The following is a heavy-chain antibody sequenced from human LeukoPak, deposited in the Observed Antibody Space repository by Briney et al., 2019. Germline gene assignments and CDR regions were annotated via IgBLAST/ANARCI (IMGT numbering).Heavy chain of an antibody. CDR1: GFTFFSYT. J-gene: IGHJ4*02. V-gene: IGHV3-21*04. CDR2: ISSSSSYI. Sequence: GGSLRLSCAASGFTFFSYTMNWVRQAPGKGLEWVSSISSSSSYIYYADSVKGRFTISRDNAKNSLYLQMNSLRAEDTAVYYCAKDQGPTDDSSGYPYDFDYWGQGTLVTVSS. CDR3: AKDQGPTDDSSGYPYDFDY. D-gene: IGHD3-22*01.